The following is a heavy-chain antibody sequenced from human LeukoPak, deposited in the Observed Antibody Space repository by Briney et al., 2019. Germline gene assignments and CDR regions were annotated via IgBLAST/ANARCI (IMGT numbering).Heavy chain of an antibody. CDR2: IYYSGST. J-gene: IGHJ6*03. Sequence: SETLSLTCTVSGGSISSYYWSWIRQPPGKGLEWIGYIYYSGSTKYNPPSKSRLSIPLDTSKNQFSLKLSTVTAADTAMYYCAREQGRRYYYMDVWGKGTTVTISS. V-gene: IGHV4-59*01. CDR3: AREQGRRYYYMDV. CDR1: GGSISSYY.